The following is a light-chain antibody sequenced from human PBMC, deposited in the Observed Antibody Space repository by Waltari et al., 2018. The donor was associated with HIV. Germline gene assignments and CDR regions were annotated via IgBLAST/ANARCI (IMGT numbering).Light chain of an antibody. CDR1: QSISNNY. V-gene: IGKV3-20*01. CDR2: HAF. CDR3: QQYGTSPYT. Sequence: EIVLTQSPGTLSLSPGERATLSCRAAQSISNNYFAWYQQRPGQAPRPLIYHAFNRATGVPDRFSGSGSGTDFTLTISRLETEDLAVYYCQQYGTSPYTFGQGTNLEIK. J-gene: IGKJ2*01.